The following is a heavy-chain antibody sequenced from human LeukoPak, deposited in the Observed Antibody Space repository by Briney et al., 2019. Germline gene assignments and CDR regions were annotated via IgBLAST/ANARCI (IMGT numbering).Heavy chain of an antibody. CDR3: ARGLLDDFWSGYSPYGMDV. Sequence: ASVKVSCKASGYTFTSYAMHWVRQAPGQRLEWMGWINAGNGNTKYSQKFQGRVTITRDTSASTAYMGLSSLRSEDTAVYYCARGLLDDFWSGYSPYGMDVWGQGTTVTVSS. J-gene: IGHJ6*02. D-gene: IGHD3-3*01. CDR1: GYTFTSYA. V-gene: IGHV1-3*01. CDR2: INAGNGNT.